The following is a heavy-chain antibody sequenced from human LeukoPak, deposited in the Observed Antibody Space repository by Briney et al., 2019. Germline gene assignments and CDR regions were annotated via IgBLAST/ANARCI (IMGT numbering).Heavy chain of an antibody. CDR1: GYTFTSYY. V-gene: IGHV1-46*01. Sequence: ASVKVSCKASGYTFTSYYMHWVRQAPGQGLEWMGIINPSGGSTSYAQKFQGRVTKTRGTSTSTVYMELSSLRSEDTAVYYCASRITGTEYYFDYWGQGTLVTVSS. CDR2: INPSGGST. D-gene: IGHD1-20*01. CDR3: ASRITGTEYYFDY. J-gene: IGHJ4*02.